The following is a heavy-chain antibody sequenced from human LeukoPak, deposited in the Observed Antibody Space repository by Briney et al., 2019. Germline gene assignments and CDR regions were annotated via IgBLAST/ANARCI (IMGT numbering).Heavy chain of an antibody. D-gene: IGHD5-12*01. CDR1: GGSISSGSYY. Sequence: SQTLSLTCTVSGGSISSGSYYWSWIRQPAGKGLEWIGRIYTSGSTNYNPSLKSRVTISVDTSKNQFSLKLSSVTAADTAVYYCARAASGYHWGYVDYWGQGTLVTVSS. CDR3: ARAASGYHWGYVDY. V-gene: IGHV4-61*02. CDR2: IYTSGST. J-gene: IGHJ4*02.